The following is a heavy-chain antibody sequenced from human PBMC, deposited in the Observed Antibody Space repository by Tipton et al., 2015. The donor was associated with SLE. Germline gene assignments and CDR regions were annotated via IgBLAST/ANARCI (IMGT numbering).Heavy chain of an antibody. J-gene: IGHJ3*02. V-gene: IGHV3-9*01. Sequence: SLRLSCAASGFTFDVYAIHWVRQAPGKGLEWVSGISWNSGSIGYADSVKGRFTISSDNAKNSLYLQMNSLRAEDTALYYCAKDIKGDGAFDIWGQGTMVTVSS. CDR1: GFTFDVYA. CDR3: AKDIKGDGAFDI. CDR2: ISWNSGSI. D-gene: IGHD5-24*01.